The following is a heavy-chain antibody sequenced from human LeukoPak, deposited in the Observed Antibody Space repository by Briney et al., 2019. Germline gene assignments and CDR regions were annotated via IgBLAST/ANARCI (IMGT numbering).Heavy chain of an antibody. CDR1: GFTFSSYA. V-gene: IGHV3-30*14. Sequence: PGGSLRLSCAASGFTFSSYAMHWVRQAPGKGLEWVAVISYDGSNKYYADSVKGRFIISTDISKNTLYLQMNSLRAEDSALYYCARGGRGSAAVVAPRSFDIWGQGTMVTVSS. CDR3: ARGGRGSAAVVAPRSFDI. D-gene: IGHD3-22*01. J-gene: IGHJ3*02. CDR2: ISYDGSNK.